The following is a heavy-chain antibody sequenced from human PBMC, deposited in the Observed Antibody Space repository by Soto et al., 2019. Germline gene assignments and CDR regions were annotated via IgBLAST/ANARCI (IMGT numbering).Heavy chain of an antibody. D-gene: IGHD3-10*01. CDR2: IYYSGST. CDR1: GGSISSSSYY. Sequence: SETLSLTCTVSGGSISSSSYYWGWIRQPPGKGLEWIGSIYYSGSTYYNPSLKSRVTISVDTSKNQFSLKLSSVTAADTVVYYCASCPLLITMVRGVIIQSYYFDYWGQGTLVTVSS. V-gene: IGHV4-39*01. CDR3: ASCPLLITMVRGVIIQSYYFDY. J-gene: IGHJ4*02.